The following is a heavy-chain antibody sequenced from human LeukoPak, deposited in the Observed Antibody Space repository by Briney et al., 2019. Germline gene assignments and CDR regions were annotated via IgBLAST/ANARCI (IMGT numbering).Heavy chain of an antibody. V-gene: IGHV3-7*01. J-gene: IGHJ5*02. CDR2: IKQDGSEK. D-gene: IGHD6-19*01. CDR1: GFTFSSYW. Sequence: PGGSLRLSCAASGFTFSSYWMSWVRQAPGKGLEWVANIKQDGSEKYYVDSVKGRFTISRDNAKNSLYLQMNSLRAEDTAVYYCARTAFEWLAYNWFDPWGQGTLVTVSS. CDR3: ARTAFEWLAYNWFDP.